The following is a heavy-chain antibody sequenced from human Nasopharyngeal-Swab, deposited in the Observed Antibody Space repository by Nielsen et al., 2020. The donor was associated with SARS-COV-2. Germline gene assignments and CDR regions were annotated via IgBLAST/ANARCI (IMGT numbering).Heavy chain of an antibody. Sequence: SETLSLTCTVSGGSISSSSYYWGWIRQPPGKGLEWIGSIYYSGSTYYHPSLKSRVTISVDTSKNQFSLKLISVTAADTAVYYCARQHRSQYYDILTGYYEDYYFDYWGQGTLVTVSS. J-gene: IGHJ4*02. CDR1: GGSISSSSYY. CDR3: ARQHRSQYYDILTGYYEDYYFDY. CDR2: IYYSGST. V-gene: IGHV4-39*01. D-gene: IGHD3-9*01.